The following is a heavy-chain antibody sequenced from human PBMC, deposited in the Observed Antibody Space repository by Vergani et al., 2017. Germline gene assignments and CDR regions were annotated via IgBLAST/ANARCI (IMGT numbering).Heavy chain of an antibody. CDR1: KFTFSSYG. Sequence: QVQLVESGGGVVQPGGSPRLSCAASKFTFSSYGMHWVRQAPGKGLEWVAFIRYDGSNKYYADSVKGRFTISRDNSKNTLYLQMNSLRAEDTAVYYCAKDRFDWLDYWGQGTLVTVSS. J-gene: IGHJ4*02. D-gene: IGHD3-9*01. V-gene: IGHV3-30*02. CDR2: IRYDGSNK. CDR3: AKDRFDWLDY.